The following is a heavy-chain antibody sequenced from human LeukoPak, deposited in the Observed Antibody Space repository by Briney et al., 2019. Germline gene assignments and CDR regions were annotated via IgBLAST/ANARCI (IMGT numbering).Heavy chain of an antibody. J-gene: IGHJ4*02. Sequence: PSETLSLTCAVSGYSISIGYYWGWIRQPPGKGLDWIAIIYHGGSAFYNPSLKSRVTISIDTSKNHFSLKLNSVTAADTAVYYCARGRYCSSTSCLYYFDYWGQGTLVIVSS. CDR1: GYSISIGYY. D-gene: IGHD2-2*01. CDR2: IYHGGSA. V-gene: IGHV4-38-2*01. CDR3: ARGRYCSSTSCLYYFDY.